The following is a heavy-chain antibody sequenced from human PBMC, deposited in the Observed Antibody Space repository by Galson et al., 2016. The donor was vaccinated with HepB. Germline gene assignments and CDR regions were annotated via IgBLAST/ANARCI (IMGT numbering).Heavy chain of an antibody. J-gene: IGHJ5*02. CDR2: INPYNGHT. CDR3: ARGSVYCGDDCFSGRFDP. V-gene: IGHV1-18*04. CDR1: GYTFINYA. D-gene: IGHD2-21*02. Sequence: SVKVSCKASGYTFINYAISWVRQAPGQGLEWMGWINPYNGHTRYAQKLQGRVTMTTDTSTTTVYMELGSLTSDDTAVYFCARGSVYCGDDCFSGRFDPWGRGTLVTVSS.